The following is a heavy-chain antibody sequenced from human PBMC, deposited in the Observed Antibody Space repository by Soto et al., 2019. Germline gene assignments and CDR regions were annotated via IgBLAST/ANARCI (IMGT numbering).Heavy chain of an antibody. CDR3: AREETGTDCFYWFDP. CDR2: INSDGSST. J-gene: IGHJ5*02. D-gene: IGHD1-7*01. V-gene: IGHV3-74*01. Sequence: GGSLRLSCAASGFTFSSYWMHWVRQAPGKGLVWVSRINSDGSSTSYADSVKGRFTISRDNAKNTLYLQMNSLRAEDTAVYYCAREETGTDCFYWFDPWGQGTLVTVSS. CDR1: GFTFSSYW.